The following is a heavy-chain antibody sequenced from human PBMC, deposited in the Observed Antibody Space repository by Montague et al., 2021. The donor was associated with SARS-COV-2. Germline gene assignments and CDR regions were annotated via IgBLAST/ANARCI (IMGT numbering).Heavy chain of an antibody. CDR1: GGSISSYY. Sequence: SETLSLTCTVSGGSISSYYRSWIRQPPGKGLEWIGYIYYSGSTNYNPSLKSRVTISVDTSKNQFSLKLSSVTAADTAAYYCARDSRTDFDWLFPDSGSYYYYMDVWGKGTTVTVSS. V-gene: IGHV4-59*01. CDR2: IYYSGST. CDR3: ARDSRTDFDWLFPDSGSYYYYMDV. J-gene: IGHJ6*03. D-gene: IGHD3-9*01.